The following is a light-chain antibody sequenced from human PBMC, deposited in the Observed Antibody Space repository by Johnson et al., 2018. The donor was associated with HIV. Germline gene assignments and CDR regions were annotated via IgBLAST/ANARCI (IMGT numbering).Light chain of an antibody. J-gene: IGLJ1*01. CDR3: GTWDSSLSANV. V-gene: IGLV1-51*01. Sequence: QSVLTQPPSVSAAPGQKVTNSCSGSSSNIGNNYVSWYQQLPGTAPKLLIYENNKRPSGIPDRFSGSKSGTSATLGITGLQTGDEADYYCGTWDSSLSANVFGTGTKVTVL. CDR2: ENN. CDR1: SSNIGNNY.